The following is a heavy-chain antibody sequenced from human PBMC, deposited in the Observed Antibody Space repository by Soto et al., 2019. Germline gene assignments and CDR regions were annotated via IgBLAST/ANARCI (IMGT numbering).Heavy chain of an antibody. CDR1: GGTFSSYA. CDR2: IIPIFGTA. Sequence: QVQLVQSGAEVKKPGSSVKVSCKASGGTFSSYAISWVRQAPGQGLEWMGGIIPIFGTANYAQKFQGRVTITADESTSTAYMELGSLRSEDTAVYYWAGVWGGGGHYYYGMDVWGQGTTVTVSS. V-gene: IGHV1-69*01. CDR3: AGVWGGGGHYYYGMDV. D-gene: IGHD3-16*01. J-gene: IGHJ6*02.